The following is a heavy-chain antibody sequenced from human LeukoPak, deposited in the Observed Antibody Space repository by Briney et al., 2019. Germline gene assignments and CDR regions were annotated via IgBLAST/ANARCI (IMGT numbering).Heavy chain of an antibody. V-gene: IGHV3-23*01. CDR3: AKGRSSSWYSSSCD. D-gene: IGHD6-13*01. J-gene: IGHJ4*02. CDR1: GFTFSSYA. Sequence: GGSLRLSCEASGFTFSSYAMSWVRQAPGKGLGWVSGISGSGGSTDYADSVKGRFTISRDNSKNTLYLQMNSLRVEDTAVYYCAKGRSSSWYSSSCDWGQGTLVTVSS. CDR2: ISGSGGST.